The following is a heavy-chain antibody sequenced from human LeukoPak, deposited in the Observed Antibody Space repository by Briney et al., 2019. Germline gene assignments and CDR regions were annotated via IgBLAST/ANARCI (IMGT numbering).Heavy chain of an antibody. D-gene: IGHD3-10*01. V-gene: IGHV1-18*01. CDR2: ISTYNGNT. Sequence: ASVKVSCKASGCTFTSHGISWVRQAPGQGLEWMGWISTYNGNTNYAQKLQGRVSMTTDTSTSTAYMDLRSLRSDDTAVYYCARDFTAMVRGNWFDPWGQGTLVTVSS. CDR3: ARDFTAMVRGNWFDP. J-gene: IGHJ5*02. CDR1: GCTFTSHG.